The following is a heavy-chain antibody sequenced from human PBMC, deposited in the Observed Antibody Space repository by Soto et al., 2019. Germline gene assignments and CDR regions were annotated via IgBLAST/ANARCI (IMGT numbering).Heavy chain of an antibody. CDR1: GGPFSNYA. J-gene: IGHJ4*02. D-gene: IGHD2-21*01. CDR3: ARELGVYCGGECYSRFGF. CDR2: IIPILRTT. V-gene: IGHV1-69*01. Sequence: QVQLMQSGAEVKKPGSSVKVSCKASGGPFSNYAISWVRQAPGQGLEWMGGIIPILRTTSYALEFQGRVTISADESTSTAYMELSGLKSEDTAVYYCARELGVYCGGECYSRFGFWGQGTPVTVSS.